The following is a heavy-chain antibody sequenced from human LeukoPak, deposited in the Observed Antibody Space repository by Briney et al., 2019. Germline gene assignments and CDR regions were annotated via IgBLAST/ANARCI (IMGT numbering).Heavy chain of an antibody. D-gene: IGHD7-27*01. CDR3: TRDRGSSTLGDY. CDR2: IRSKAFGETA. CDR1: GFTFSSYW. Sequence: GGSLRLPCAVSGFTFSSYWMHWVRQAPGKGLEWVGFIRSKAFGETAEYAASVKGGFTISRDDSKSIAYLQMNSLKTEDTAVYYCTRDRGSSTLGDYWGQGTLVTVSS. J-gene: IGHJ4*02. V-gene: IGHV3-49*04.